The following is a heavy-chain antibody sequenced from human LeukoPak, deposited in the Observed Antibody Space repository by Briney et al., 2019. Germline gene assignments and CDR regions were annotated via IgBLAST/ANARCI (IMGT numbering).Heavy chain of an antibody. J-gene: IGHJ3*02. CDR1: GFTFSNYV. V-gene: IGHV3-23*01. D-gene: IGHD6-13*01. CDR2: ISGSGGSI. Sequence: GGSLRLSCAASGFTFSNYVMSWVRQAPGKGLEWVSGISGSGGSIYYADSVKGRFTISRDSSKNTLYLQMNSLRAEDTAVYYCARDIADAFDIWGQGTMVTVSS. CDR3: ARDIADAFDI.